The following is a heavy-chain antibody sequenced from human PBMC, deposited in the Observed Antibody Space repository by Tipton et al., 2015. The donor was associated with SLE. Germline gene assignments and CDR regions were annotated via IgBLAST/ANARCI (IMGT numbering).Heavy chain of an antibody. CDR1: GFTFSSYS. D-gene: IGHD3-3*01. V-gene: IGHV3-7*01. Sequence: SLRLSCAASGFTFSSYSMNWARQAPGKGLEWVANIKQDGSEKYYVDSVKGRFTISRDNAKNSLYLQMNSLRAEDTAVYYCARVFRAIFGPEVYFDYWGQGTLVTVSS. J-gene: IGHJ4*02. CDR2: IKQDGSEK. CDR3: ARVFRAIFGPEVYFDY.